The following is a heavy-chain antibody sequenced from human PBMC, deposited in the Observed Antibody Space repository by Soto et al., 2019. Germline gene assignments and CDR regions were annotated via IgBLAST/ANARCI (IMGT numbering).Heavy chain of an antibody. CDR1: GGSISSSNW. CDR2: IYHSGST. V-gene: IGHV4-4*02. D-gene: IGHD2-15*01. Sequence: PSETLSLTCAVSGGSISSSNWWSWVRQPPGKGLEWIGEIYHSGSTNYNPSLKSRVTISVDKSKNQFSLKLSSVTAADTAVYYCARRCYAYYYYYGMDVWGQGTTVTVSS. CDR3: ARRCYAYYYYYGMDV. J-gene: IGHJ6*02.